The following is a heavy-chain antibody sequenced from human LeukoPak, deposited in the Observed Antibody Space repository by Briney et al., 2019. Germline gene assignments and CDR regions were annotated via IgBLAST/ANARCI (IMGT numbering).Heavy chain of an antibody. D-gene: IGHD3-3*01. CDR1: GFTFSSYG. Sequence: GGSLRLSCAASGFTFSSYGMHWVRQAPGKGLEWVAVISYDGSNKYYADSVKGRFTISRDNSKNTLYLQMNSLRAEDTAVYYCAKDLEFGDRSSEWLFYWGQGTLVTVSS. CDR3: AKDLEFGDRSSEWLFY. CDR2: ISYDGSNK. V-gene: IGHV3-30*18. J-gene: IGHJ4*02.